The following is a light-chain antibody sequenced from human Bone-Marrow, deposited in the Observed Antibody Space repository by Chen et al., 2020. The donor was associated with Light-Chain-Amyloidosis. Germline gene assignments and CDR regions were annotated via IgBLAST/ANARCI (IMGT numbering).Light chain of an antibody. Sequence: QSVLTQPPSASGTPGQRVTISCSGSSSNIGNNYVYWYQQVPRTAPKLLIYKNNQRPSGVPDRVSGARSGTTDSRAISGRRSEDDADYYCAAWEDSLNGVVCGGGAKLTGL. CDR3: AAWEDSLNGVV. V-gene: IGLV1-47*01. CDR2: KNN. J-gene: IGLJ2*01. CDR1: SSNIGNNY.